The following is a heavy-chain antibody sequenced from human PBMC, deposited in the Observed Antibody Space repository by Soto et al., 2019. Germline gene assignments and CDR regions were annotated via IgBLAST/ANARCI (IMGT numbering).Heavy chain of an antibody. Sequence: GGSLRLSCAASGCPFSSYDMHWVRQSTGKGLEWVSAITTAGDTFYPGSVKGRFTISRENAKNSLYLQMNNLRAGDTAVYYCATSGGAGHLRTNTSDAFHIWGQGTMVTVS. V-gene: IGHV3-13*01. D-gene: IGHD2-2*01. CDR1: GCPFSSYD. CDR2: ITTAGDT. J-gene: IGHJ3*02. CDR3: ATSGGAGHLRTNTSDAFHI.